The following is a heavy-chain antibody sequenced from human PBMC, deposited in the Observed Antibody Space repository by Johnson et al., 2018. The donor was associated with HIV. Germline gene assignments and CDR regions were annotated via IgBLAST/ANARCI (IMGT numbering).Heavy chain of an antibody. J-gene: IGHJ3*02. Sequence: QVQLVESGGGVVQPGRSLRLSCAAPEFTFGRFSLHCVRQPPGKGLEWVSLISYDGSSKCHGESEKGRFTISKDNSRNTLFLHMNSLRADDTAVYYCAIGRGEFPRHAFDIWGQGTMVTVSS. D-gene: IGHD3-10*01. CDR2: ISYDGSSK. CDR1: EFTFGRFS. V-gene: IGHV3-30*07. CDR3: AIGRGEFPRHAFDI.